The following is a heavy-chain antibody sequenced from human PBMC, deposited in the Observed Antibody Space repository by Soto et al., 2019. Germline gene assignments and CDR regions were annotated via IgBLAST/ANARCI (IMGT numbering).Heavy chain of an antibody. CDR3: ARTGGSGGDPYYYYMDV. D-gene: IGHD2-8*02. CDR2: IYSGGST. CDR1: GFTVSSNY. Sequence: GGSLRLSCAASGFTVSSNYMSWVRQAPGKGLEWVSVIYSGGSTYYADSVKGRFTISRDNSKNTLYLQMNSLRAEDTAVYYCARTGGSGGDPYYYYMDVWGKGTTVTVSS. J-gene: IGHJ6*03. V-gene: IGHV3-53*01.